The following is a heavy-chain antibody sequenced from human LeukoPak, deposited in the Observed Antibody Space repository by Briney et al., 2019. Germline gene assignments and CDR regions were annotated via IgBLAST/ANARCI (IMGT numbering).Heavy chain of an antibody. CDR1: GFTFRTYS. Sequence: GGSLRLSCAASGFTFRTYSMNWVRQAPGKGLEWVSTISSHSIYIYYADSVKGRFTISRDNAKNLLYLQMNSLRAEDAAVYYCANEYSKGDVWGQGTMVTVSS. CDR3: ANEYSKGDV. J-gene: IGHJ3*01. V-gene: IGHV3-21*04. D-gene: IGHD4-11*01. CDR2: ISSHSIYI.